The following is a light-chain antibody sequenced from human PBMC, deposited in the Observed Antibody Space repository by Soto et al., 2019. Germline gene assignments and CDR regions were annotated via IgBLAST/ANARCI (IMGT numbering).Light chain of an antibody. CDR2: GAS. J-gene: IGKJ4*01. Sequence: EIVLTQSPATLSLSPGERATLSCSASQSVSTYLARYQQKPGQAPRLLIYGASNRATGVPARFSGSGSGRDFTLTICSLEPEDFAVCFWQQRSTWPPGLSFGGGSKVEIK. CDR3: QQRSTWPPGLS. CDR1: QSVSTY. V-gene: IGKV3-11*02.